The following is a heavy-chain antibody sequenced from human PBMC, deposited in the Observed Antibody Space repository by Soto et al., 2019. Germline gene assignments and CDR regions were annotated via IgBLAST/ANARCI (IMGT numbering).Heavy chain of an antibody. J-gene: IGHJ4*02. V-gene: IGHV3-74*01. D-gene: IGHD3-10*01. Sequence: GGSLILSCAASGFTFSSYWRHWVRTAPGKGLVWVSRIDSDGSSTTYADSVKGRFTISRDNAKNTLYLQMNSLRAEDTAVYYCARGVGSGSYYSLWGKGTLVTVSS. CDR2: IDSDGSST. CDR3: ARGVGSGSYYSL. CDR1: GFTFSSYW.